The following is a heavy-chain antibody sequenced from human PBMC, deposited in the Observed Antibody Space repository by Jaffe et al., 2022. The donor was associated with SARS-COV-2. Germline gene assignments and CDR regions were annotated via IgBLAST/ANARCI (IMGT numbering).Heavy chain of an antibody. D-gene: IGHD4-17*01. Sequence: EVQLVESGGGLVQPGGSLKLSCAASGFTFSGSAMHWVRQASGKGLEWVGRIRSKANSYATAYAASVKGRFTISRDDSKNTAYLQMNSLKTEDTAVYYCTSRDYDYGEATVAFDIWGQGTMVTVSS. J-gene: IGHJ3*02. CDR3: TSRDYDYGEATVAFDI. CDR1: GFTFSGSA. V-gene: IGHV3-73*01. CDR2: IRSKANSYAT.